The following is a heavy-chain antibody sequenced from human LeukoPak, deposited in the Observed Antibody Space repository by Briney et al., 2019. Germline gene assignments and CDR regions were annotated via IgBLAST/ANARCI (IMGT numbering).Heavy chain of an antibody. V-gene: IGHV3-30-3*01. CDR1: GFTFSSYA. D-gene: IGHD6-13*01. J-gene: IGHJ4*02. Sequence: PGGSLRLSCAASGFTFSSYAMHWVRQAPGKGLEWVAVISYDGSNKYYADSVKGRFTISRDNSKNTLYLQMNSLRAEDTAVYYCARSKRGSSWYYFDYWGQGTLVTVSS. CDR2: ISYDGSNK. CDR3: ARSKRGSSWYYFDY.